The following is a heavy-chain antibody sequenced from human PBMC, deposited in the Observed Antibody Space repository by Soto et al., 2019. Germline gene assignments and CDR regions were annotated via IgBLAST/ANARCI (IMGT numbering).Heavy chain of an antibody. CDR3: ATRPLPHSDILTLFDY. D-gene: IGHD3-9*01. Sequence: EVRLVESGGGSVKPGGSLRLSCAASGFTFNNAWMNWVRQAPGKGLEWVGRIQSKADGGTTDYAAPVKGRFTISRDDSENTVYLQMNSLNTEDTAMYYCATRPLPHSDILTLFDYWGQGALVTVSS. CDR1: GFTFNNAW. V-gene: IGHV3-15*07. J-gene: IGHJ4*02. CDR2: IQSKADGGTT.